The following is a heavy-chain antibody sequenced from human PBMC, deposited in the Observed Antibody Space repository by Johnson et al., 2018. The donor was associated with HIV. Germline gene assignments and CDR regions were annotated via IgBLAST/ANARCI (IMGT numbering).Heavy chain of an antibody. CDR2: INWNGGST. CDR3: ARDLPWSSSSFDAFDI. J-gene: IGHJ3*02. D-gene: IGHD6-6*01. V-gene: IGHV3-20*04. Sequence: VQLVEFGGGVVRPGRSLRLSCAASGFTFDDYGMTWVRQPPGKGLEWVSGINWNGGSTGYADSVKGRFTIYRDNAKNSMYLQMNSLRAEDTAVYYCARDLPWSSSSFDAFDIWGQGTMVTVSS. CDR1: GFTFDDYG.